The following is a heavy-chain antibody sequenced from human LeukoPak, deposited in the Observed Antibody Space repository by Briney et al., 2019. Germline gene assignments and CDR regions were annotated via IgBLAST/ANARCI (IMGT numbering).Heavy chain of an antibody. V-gene: IGHV6-1*01. D-gene: IGHD2-8*01. J-gene: IGHJ6*02. CDR3: ARDQRLKGVPQVWTYYYYGMDV. CDR1: GDSVSSNSAA. Sequence: SQTLSLTCAISGDSVSSNSAAWNWIRQSPSRGLEWLGRTYYRSKWYNDYAVSVKSRITINPDTSKNQFSLQLNSVTPEDTAVYYCARDQRLKGVPQVWTYYYYGMDVWGQGTTVTVSS. CDR2: TYYRSKWYN.